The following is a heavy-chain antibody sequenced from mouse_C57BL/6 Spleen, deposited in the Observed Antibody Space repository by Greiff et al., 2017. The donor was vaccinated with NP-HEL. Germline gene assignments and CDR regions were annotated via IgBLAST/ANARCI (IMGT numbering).Heavy chain of an antibody. J-gene: IGHJ3*01. CDR3: ARVYDYDVTCIAY. CDR2: INPSNGET. D-gene: IGHD2-4*01. CDR1: GYTFTSYW. Sequence: QVQLQQPGTELVKPGASVKMSCKASGYTFTSYWMHWVKQRPGQGLEWIGNINPSNGETNYNEKCKSKVTLTVDKSSRAAYMKISSLTAENSAVYYCARVYDYDVTCIAYWGQGTLVTVSA. V-gene: IGHV1-53*01.